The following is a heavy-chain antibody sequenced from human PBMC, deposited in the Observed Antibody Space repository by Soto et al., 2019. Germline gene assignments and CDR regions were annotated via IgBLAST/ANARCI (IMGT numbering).Heavy chain of an antibody. CDR3: AKFDYDFWSGQN. V-gene: IGHV3-23*01. CDR2: ISGSGGST. J-gene: IGHJ3*01. Sequence: GALRLSCAASGFTFSSYAMSWVRQAPGKGLEWVSAISGSGGSTYYADSVKGRFTISRDNSKNTLYLQMNSLRAEDTAVYYCAKFDYDFWSGQNWGQGTMVTVSS. D-gene: IGHD3-3*01. CDR1: GFTFSSYA.